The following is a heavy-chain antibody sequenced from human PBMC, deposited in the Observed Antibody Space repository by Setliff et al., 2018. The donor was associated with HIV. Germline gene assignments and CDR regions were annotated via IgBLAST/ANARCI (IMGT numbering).Heavy chain of an antibody. D-gene: IGHD2-2*01. Sequence: ASVKVSCKASGGTFSSYAISWVRQAPGQGLEWMGVINPTGGSTRNTQKFQGRVAMTRDTSTSTAYMELSSLRSEDTAVYYCGVADCSSTSCYYYYYYGMDVWGQGTTVTVSS. J-gene: IGHJ6*02. CDR3: GVADCSSTSCYYYYYYGMDV. CDR2: INPTGGST. V-gene: IGHV1-46*01. CDR1: GGTFSSYA.